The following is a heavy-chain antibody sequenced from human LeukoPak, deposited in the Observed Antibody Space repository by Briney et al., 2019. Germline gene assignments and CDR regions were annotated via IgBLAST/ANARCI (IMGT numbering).Heavy chain of an antibody. J-gene: IGHJ5*02. D-gene: IGHD3-10*01. CDR2: INPNSGGT. V-gene: IGHV1-2*02. Sequence: GASVKVSCKASGYTFTSYYMHWVRQAPGQGLEWMGWINPNSGGTNYAQKFQGRVTMTRDTSISTAYMELSRLRSDDTAVYYCASQSRIGVRGVLSWFDPWGQGTLVTVSS. CDR3: ASQSRIGVRGVLSWFDP. CDR1: GYTFTSYY.